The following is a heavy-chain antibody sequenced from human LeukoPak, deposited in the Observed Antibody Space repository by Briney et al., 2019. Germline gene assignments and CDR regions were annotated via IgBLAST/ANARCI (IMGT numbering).Heavy chain of an antibody. CDR1: GGSISSYY. V-gene: IGHV4-59*01. CDR3: ARDPTTVTKGLDI. J-gene: IGHJ3*02. Sequence: SETLSLICTVSGGSISSYYWSWIRQPPGKGLEWIGYIYYSGSTNYNPSLKSRVTISVDTSKNQFSLKLSSVTAADAAVYFCARDPTTVTKGLDIWGQGTMVTVSS. D-gene: IGHD4-17*01. CDR2: IYYSGST.